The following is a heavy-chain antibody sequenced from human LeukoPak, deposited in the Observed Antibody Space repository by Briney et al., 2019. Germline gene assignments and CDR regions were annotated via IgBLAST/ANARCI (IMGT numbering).Heavy chain of an antibody. J-gene: IGHJ4*02. CDR2: ISSSSTI. CDR1: GFTFSSYS. CDR3: GSPSIAALVY. Sequence: GGSLRLSCAASGFTFSSYSMNWVRQAPGKGLEWVSYISSSSTIYYADSVKGRFTISRDNAKNSLYLQMNSLRDEDTAVYYCGSPSIAALVYWGQGTLVTVSS. V-gene: IGHV3-48*02. D-gene: IGHD6-6*01.